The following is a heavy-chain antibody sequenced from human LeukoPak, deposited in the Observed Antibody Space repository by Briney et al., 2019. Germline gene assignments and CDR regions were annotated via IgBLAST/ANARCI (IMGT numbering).Heavy chain of an antibody. CDR2: ISGSGGST. J-gene: IGHJ4*02. CDR1: GFTFSSYE. CDR3: AKSRARTHLDY. D-gene: IGHD3-10*01. V-gene: IGHV3-23*01. Sequence: GGSLRLSCAASGFTFSSYEMNWVRQAPGKGLEWVSAISGSGGSTYYADSVKGRFTISRDNSKNTLYLQMNSLRAEDTAVYYCAKSRARTHLDYWGQGTLVTVSS.